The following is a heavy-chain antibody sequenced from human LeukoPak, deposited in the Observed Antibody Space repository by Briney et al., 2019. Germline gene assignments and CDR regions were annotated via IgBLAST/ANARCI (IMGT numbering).Heavy chain of an antibody. Sequence: ASLRVSSTPSGYTLKDYFIHWLRPAPRQGPGWLGWIHSKSGDTDYGQQFRGRVNMTRDMAISTIYLELHSLRIDDTAIYYCARADSSDSSYSIGYLDPWGQGSLVTVSS. CDR3: ARADSSDSSYSIGYLDP. V-gene: IGHV1-2*02. CDR2: IHSKSGDT. D-gene: IGHD6-6*01. J-gene: IGHJ5*02. CDR1: GYTLKDYF.